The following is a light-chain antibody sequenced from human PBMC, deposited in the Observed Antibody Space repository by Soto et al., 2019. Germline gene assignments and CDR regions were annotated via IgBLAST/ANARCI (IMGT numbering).Light chain of an antibody. CDR2: EVS. V-gene: IGLV2-8*01. Sequence: QSALTQPPSASGSPGQSVTISCTGTSSDVGSSNYVSWYQQHPGKAPKVMIYEVSKRPSGVPDRFSGSKSGNKASLTVSGLQADDEADYYCSSTAGSDNPDVFGTGTKLTVL. J-gene: IGLJ1*01. CDR1: SSDVGSSNY. CDR3: SSTAGSDNPDV.